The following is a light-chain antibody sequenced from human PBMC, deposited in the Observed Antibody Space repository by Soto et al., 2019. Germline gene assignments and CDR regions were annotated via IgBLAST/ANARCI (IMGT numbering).Light chain of an antibody. Sequence: DIQVTQSPSSLSASVGDSVTITCRTSQTIGTFLNWYQQKPGEVPKLLISSASSLHTGVPSRFSASGSGTDSTLTISSLQPEDFATYYCQQSYLTWTFGQGTKV. CDR1: QTIGTF. CDR3: QQSYLTWT. CDR2: SAS. J-gene: IGKJ1*01. V-gene: IGKV1-39*01.